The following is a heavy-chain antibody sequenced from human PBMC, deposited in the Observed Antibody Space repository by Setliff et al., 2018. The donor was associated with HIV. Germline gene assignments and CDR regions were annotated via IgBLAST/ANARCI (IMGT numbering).Heavy chain of an antibody. J-gene: IGHJ4*02. Sequence: SETLSLTCTVSGGSISTSTYYWGWIRQPPGKGLEWIGSIYYSGSTYYNSSLQSRVTISVDTSKNQFSLKLSSVTAADTAVYYCARSNGALYSSSWYYFDYWGQGTLVTVSS. CDR2: IYYSGST. V-gene: IGHV4-39*01. D-gene: IGHD6-13*01. CDR1: GGSISTSTYY. CDR3: ARSNGALYSSSWYYFDY.